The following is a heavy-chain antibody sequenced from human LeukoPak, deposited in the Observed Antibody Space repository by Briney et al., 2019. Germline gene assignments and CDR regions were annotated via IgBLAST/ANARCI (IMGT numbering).Heavy chain of an antibody. D-gene: IGHD2-2*02. J-gene: IGHJ4*02. Sequence: PGGSLRLSCAASGFTFSNAWMSWVRQAPGKGLEWVGRIKSKTDGGTTNYAAPVKGRFTISRDDSKNTLYLQMNSLKTEDTAVYYCTTSDCSSTSCYRVRFDYWSQGTLVTVSS. V-gene: IGHV3-15*05. CDR2: IKSKTDGGTT. CDR1: GFTFSNAW. CDR3: TTSDCSSTSCYRVRFDY.